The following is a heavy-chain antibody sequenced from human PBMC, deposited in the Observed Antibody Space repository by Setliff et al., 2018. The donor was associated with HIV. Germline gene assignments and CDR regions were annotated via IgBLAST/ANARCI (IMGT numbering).Heavy chain of an antibody. CDR3: ARWVYDSGGGYFIDY. D-gene: IGHD2-8*01. V-gene: IGHV3-7*03. J-gene: IGHJ4*02. CDR2: IKPDATSK. CDR1: GFSISGHW. Sequence: QPGGSLRLSCAASGFSISGHWMAWVRQGPDKGLEWVANIKPDATSKNYGDSVKGRFAISRENAQNSLSLQMNGLTDEDTAVYYCARWVYDSGGGYFIDYWGQGTLVTVSS.